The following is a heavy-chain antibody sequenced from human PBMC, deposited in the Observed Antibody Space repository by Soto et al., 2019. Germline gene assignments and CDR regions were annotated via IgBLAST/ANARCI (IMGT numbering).Heavy chain of an antibody. CDR2: ISSSGSTI. J-gene: IGHJ6*03. CDR3: ARDLYGSEESYYYYMDV. D-gene: IGHD3-10*01. V-gene: IGHV3-11*01. CDR1: GFTFSDYY. Sequence: GGSLRPSCAASGFTFSDYYMSWIRQAPGKGLEWVSYISSSGSTIYYADSVKGRFTISRDNAKNSLYLQMNSLRAEDTAVYYCARDLYGSEESYYYYMDVWGKGTTVTVSS.